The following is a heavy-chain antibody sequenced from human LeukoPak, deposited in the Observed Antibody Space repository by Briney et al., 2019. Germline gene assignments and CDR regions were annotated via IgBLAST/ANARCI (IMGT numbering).Heavy chain of an antibody. CDR1: GGSISSYY. Sequence: SETLSLTCTVSGGSISSYYWSWIRQPPGKGLEWIGYIYYSGSTNYNPSLKSRVTISVDTSKNQFSLKLSSVTAADTAVYYCARLVGPVTYPFDYWGQGTLDTVSS. D-gene: IGHD4-17*01. J-gene: IGHJ4*02. CDR2: IYYSGST. V-gene: IGHV4-59*01. CDR3: ARLVGPVTYPFDY.